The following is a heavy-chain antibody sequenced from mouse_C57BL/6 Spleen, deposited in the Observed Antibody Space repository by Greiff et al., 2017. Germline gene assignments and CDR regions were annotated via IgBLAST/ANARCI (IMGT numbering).Heavy chain of an antibody. J-gene: IGHJ4*01. CDR2: IRNKANGYTT. CDR1: GFTFTDYY. Sequence: EVMLVESGGGLVQPGGSLSLSCAASGFTFTDYYMSWVRQPPGKALEWLGFIRNKANGYTTEYSASVKGRFTISRDNSQSILYLQMNALRAEDSATYYCARALYGSSYVGYAMDYWGQGTSVTVSS. CDR3: ARALYGSSYVGYAMDY. D-gene: IGHD1-1*01. V-gene: IGHV7-3*01.